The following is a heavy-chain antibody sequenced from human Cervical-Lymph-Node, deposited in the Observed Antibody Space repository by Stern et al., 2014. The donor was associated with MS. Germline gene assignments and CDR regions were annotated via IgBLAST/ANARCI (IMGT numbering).Heavy chain of an antibody. J-gene: IGHJ4*02. CDR3: ARGIVATIHTF. V-gene: IGHV1-69*01. CDR1: GGTFSSYA. Sequence: VQLVQSGAEVKKPWSSVKVSCKASGGTFSSYAITWVRQAPGQGLEWMGGISPIVGTANYAQKFQGRVTITADESTRTAYMELSSLRSEDTAVYYCARGIVATIHTFWGQGTLVTVSS. CDR2: ISPIVGTA. D-gene: IGHD5-12*01.